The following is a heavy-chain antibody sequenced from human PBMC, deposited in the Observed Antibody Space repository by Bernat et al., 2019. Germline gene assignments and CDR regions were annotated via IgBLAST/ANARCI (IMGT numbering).Heavy chain of an antibody. J-gene: IGHJ6*02. CDR2: ISYDGSNK. Sequence: QVQLVESGGGVVQPGRSLRLSCAASGFTFSSYAMHWVRQAPGKGLEWVAVISYDGSNKYYADSVKGRFTISRDNSKNTLYLQMNSLRAEDTAVYYCARDPAMAYYYYGMDVWAKGPRSPSP. CDR1: GFTFSSYA. V-gene: IGHV3-30-3*01. D-gene: IGHD5-18*01. CDR3: ARDPAMAYYYYGMDV.